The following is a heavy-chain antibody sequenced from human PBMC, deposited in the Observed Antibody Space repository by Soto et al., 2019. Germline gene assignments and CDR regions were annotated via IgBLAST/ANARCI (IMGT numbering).Heavy chain of an antibody. CDR2: INPSGGST. CDR1: GYTFTNYC. CDR3: ARGFSSGWHLGY. Sequence: QVQLVQSGAGVKKPGASVKVSCKASGYTFTNYCMHWVRQDPGQGLEWMGIINPSGGSTTYAQKCQGRVTMTRDTSTSTVYMELSTLRSEDTAGYYCARGFSSGWHLGYWGQGTPVTVSS. V-gene: IGHV1-46*01. J-gene: IGHJ4*02. D-gene: IGHD6-19*01.